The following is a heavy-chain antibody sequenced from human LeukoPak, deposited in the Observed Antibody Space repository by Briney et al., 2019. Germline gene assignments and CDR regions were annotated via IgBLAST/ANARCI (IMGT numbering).Heavy chain of an antibody. V-gene: IGHV4-59*01. CDR1: GGSISTYY. CDR2: IYYSGST. J-gene: IGHJ4*02. Sequence: PSETLSLTCTVSGGSISTYYWSWIRQPPRKGLEWIGYIYYSGSTNYNPSPKSRVTTSVDTSKNQFSLKLSSVTAADTAVYYCARDTGTVVDYWGQGTLVTVSS. D-gene: IGHD4-23*01. CDR3: ARDTGTVVDY.